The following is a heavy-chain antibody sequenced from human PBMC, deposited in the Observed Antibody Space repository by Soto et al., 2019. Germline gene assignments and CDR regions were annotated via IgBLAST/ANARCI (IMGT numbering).Heavy chain of an antibody. J-gene: IGHJ4*02. Sequence: ASVKVSCKASGYTFTSYYMHWVRQAPGQGLEWMGIINPSGGSTSYAQKFQGRVTMTRDTSTNTVYMELSSLRSEDTAVYYCATETYGGYRGFDYWGQGTQVTVSS. D-gene: IGHD5-12*01. CDR1: GYTFTSYY. CDR3: ATETYGGYRGFDY. V-gene: IGHV1-46*01. CDR2: INPSGGST.